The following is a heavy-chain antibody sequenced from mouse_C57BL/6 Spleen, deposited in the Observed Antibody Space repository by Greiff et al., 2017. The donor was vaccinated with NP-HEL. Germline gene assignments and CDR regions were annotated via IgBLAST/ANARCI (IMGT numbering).Heavy chain of an antibody. V-gene: IGHV1-85*01. CDR1: GYTFTSYD. CDR2: IYPRDGST. J-gene: IGHJ1*03. Sequence: ESGPELVKPGASVKLSCKASGYTFTSYDINWVKQRPGQGLEWIGWIYPRDGSTKYNETFKGKATLTVDTSSSTAYMELHSLTSEDSAVYFCARHYGSPSYWYFDVWGTGTTVTVSS. CDR3: ARHYGSPSYWYFDV. D-gene: IGHD1-1*01.